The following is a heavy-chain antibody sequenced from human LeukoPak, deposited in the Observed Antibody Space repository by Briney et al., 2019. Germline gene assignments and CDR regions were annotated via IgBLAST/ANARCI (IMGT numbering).Heavy chain of an antibody. V-gene: IGHV3-30*02. D-gene: IGHD2-2*01. CDR3: PKDPLGFEYCSSTSCYWGGSRFDY. Sequence: GGSLRLSCAASGFTFSSCGMHWVRQAPGKGLEWVAFIRYDGSNKYYADSVKGRFTIARDNSKNTLYLQMNSLRAEDTAVYYCPKDPLGFEYCSSTSCYWGGSRFDYWGQGTLVTVSS. CDR1: GFTFSSCG. CDR2: IRYDGSNK. J-gene: IGHJ4*02.